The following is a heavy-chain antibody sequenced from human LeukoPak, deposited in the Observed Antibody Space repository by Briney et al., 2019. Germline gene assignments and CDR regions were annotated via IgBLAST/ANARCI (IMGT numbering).Heavy chain of an antibody. V-gene: IGHV4-4*07. Sequence: SETLSLTCTVSGGSISSYYWSWIRQPAGKGLEWIGRIYTSGSTNYNPSLKSRVTMSIDTSKNQFSLKLSSVTAADTAVYYCASQLLWFGELDLFDYWGQGTLVAVSS. J-gene: IGHJ4*02. CDR2: IYTSGST. CDR3: ASQLLWFGELDLFDY. D-gene: IGHD3-10*01. CDR1: GGSISSYY.